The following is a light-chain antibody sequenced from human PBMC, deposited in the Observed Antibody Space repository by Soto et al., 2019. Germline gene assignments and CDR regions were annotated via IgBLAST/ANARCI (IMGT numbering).Light chain of an antibody. J-gene: IGLJ1*01. V-gene: IGLV1-40*01. CDR3: QSYDTRLSAHV. CDR1: SSNIGAGYD. Sequence: QSVLTQPPSMSAAPGQRVTISCTGSSSNIGAGYDVHWYQQLPGAAPKLLIHGNINRPSGVPERFSGSKSGTSASLVITGLQAEDEADYYCQSYDTRLSAHVFGTGTKLTVL. CDR2: GNI.